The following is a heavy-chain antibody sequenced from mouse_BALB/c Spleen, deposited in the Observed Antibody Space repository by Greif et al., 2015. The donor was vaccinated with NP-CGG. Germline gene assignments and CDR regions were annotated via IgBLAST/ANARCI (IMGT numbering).Heavy chain of an antibody. V-gene: IGHV5-12*02. J-gene: IGHJ4*01. CDR3: ARHGALGVMDY. CDR2: ISNGGGST. CDR1: GFTFSDYY. D-gene: IGHD4-1*01. Sequence: EVKVVESGGGLVQPGGSLKLSCATSGFTFSDYYMYWVRQTPEKRLEWVAYISNGGGSTYYPDTVKGRFTISRDNAKNPLYLQMSRLKSEDTAMYYCARHGALGVMDYWGQGTSVTVSS.